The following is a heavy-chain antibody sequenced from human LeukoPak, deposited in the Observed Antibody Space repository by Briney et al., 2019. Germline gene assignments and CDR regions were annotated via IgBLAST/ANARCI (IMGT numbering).Heavy chain of an antibody. V-gene: IGHV1-46*01. CDR2: INPSGGST. CDR1: GYTFTSYD. D-gene: IGHD1-7*01. CDR3: ARSPAAGITGTTFDY. J-gene: IGHJ4*02. Sequence: ASVKVSCKASGYTFTSYDMHWVRQAPGQGLEWMGIINPSGGSTSYAQKFQGRVTMTRDTSTSTVYMELSSLRSEDTAVYYCARSPAAGITGTTFDYWGQGTLVTVSS.